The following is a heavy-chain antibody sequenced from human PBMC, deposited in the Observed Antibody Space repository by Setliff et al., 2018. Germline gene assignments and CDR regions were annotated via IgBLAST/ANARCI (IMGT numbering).Heavy chain of an antibody. CDR1: GYTSINYG. CDR3: ARAPGTVVVPASRSAFDI. D-gene: IGHD2-2*01. Sequence: ASVKVSCKASGYTSINYGISWVRQAPGQGLEWMGWISAYNGYIIYAQKLQGRVTMTTDTSTSTAYMEVRSLRSDDTAVYYCARAPGTVVVPASRSAFDIWGQGTMVTVSS. V-gene: IGHV1-18*01. CDR2: ISAYNGYI. J-gene: IGHJ3*02.